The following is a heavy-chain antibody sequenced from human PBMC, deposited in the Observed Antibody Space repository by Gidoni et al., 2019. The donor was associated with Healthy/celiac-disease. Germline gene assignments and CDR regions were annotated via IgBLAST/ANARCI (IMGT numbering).Heavy chain of an antibody. Sequence: VQLQESGPGLVKPSETLSLTCTVSGGSISSYYWSWIRQPPGKGLEWIGYIYYSGSTNYNPSLKSRVTISVDTSKNQFSLKLSSVTAADTAVYYCAREVGSSWPWGGWFDPWGQGTLVTVSS. CDR2: IYYSGST. CDR1: GGSISSYY. CDR3: AREVGSSWPWGGWFDP. J-gene: IGHJ5*02. D-gene: IGHD6-13*01. V-gene: IGHV4-59*01.